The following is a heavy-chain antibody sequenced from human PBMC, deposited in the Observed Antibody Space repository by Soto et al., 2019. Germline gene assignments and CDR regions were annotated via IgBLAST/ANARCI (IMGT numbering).Heavy chain of an antibody. V-gene: IGHV3-23*01. CDR1: GFIFSSSP. CDR2: ICESGAFT. J-gene: IGHJ5*02. CDR3: ARSFNIATHASRFDP. D-gene: IGHD6-13*01. Sequence: EVQLLESGGDLVQPGGSLRLSCAASGFIFSSSPMSWVRQAPGKGLEWVSDICESGAFTYYADPVKGRFTISRDNSKNPVFLQMNSLRAEDTAVYYCARSFNIATHASRFDPWGQGTLVTVS.